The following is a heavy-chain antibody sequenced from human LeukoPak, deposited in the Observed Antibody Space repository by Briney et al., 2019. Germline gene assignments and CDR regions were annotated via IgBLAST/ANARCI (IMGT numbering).Heavy chain of an antibody. CDR3: ARCYYDSSGYYSYMDV. CDR1: GGSISSTSYY. Sequence: SETLSLTCIVSGGSISSTSYYWGWIRQPPGKGLEWIGSIYYSGSTYYNPSLKSRVTISVDTSKNQFSLKLSSVTAADTAVYYCARCYYDSSGYYSYMDVWGKGTTVTVSS. J-gene: IGHJ6*03. V-gene: IGHV4-39*07. CDR2: IYYSGST. D-gene: IGHD3-22*01.